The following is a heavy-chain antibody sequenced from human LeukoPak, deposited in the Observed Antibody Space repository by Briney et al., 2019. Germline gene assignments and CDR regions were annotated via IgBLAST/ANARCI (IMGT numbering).Heavy chain of an antibody. CDR2: IYYSGST. D-gene: IGHD6-13*01. J-gene: IGHJ4*02. CDR3: ASRPGGSTWYGVFDY. V-gene: IGHV4-59*11. CDR1: GGSISSHY. Sequence: SETLSLTCTVSGGSISSHYWSWIRQPPGKGLEWIGYIYYSGSTNYNPSLKSRVTISVDTSKNQFSLKLSSVTAADTALYYCASRPGGSTWYGVFDYWSRGRLVTVSS.